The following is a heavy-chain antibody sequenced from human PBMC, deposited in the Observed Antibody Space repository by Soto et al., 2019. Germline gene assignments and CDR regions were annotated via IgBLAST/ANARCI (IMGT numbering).Heavy chain of an antibody. D-gene: IGHD2-15*01. J-gene: IGHJ4*02. CDR3: ARDTGYCSGGSCYMGGYFDY. V-gene: IGHV1-18*04. CDR2: ISAYNGNT. CDR1: GYTFTSYG. Sequence: ASVKVSCKASGYTFTSYGISWVRQAPGQGLEWMGWISAYNGNTNYAQKLQGRVTMTTDTSTSTAYMELRSLRSDDTAVYYCARDTGYCSGGSCYMGGYFDYWGQGTLVTVS.